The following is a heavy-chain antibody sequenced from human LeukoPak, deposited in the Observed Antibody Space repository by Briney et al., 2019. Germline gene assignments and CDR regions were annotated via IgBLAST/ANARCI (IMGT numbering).Heavy chain of an antibody. V-gene: IGHV5-51*01. CDR2: IYPGDSDT. J-gene: IGHJ4*02. CDR3: ARRPYYDFWSGYYFDY. CDR1: GYSFTSYW. Sequence: GESLKISCKGSGYSFTSYWIGWVRQMPGKGLEWMGIIYPGDSDTRYSPSFQGQVTISADKSISTAYLQWSTLKASDTAMYYCARRPYYDFWSGYYFDYWGQGTLVTISS. D-gene: IGHD3-3*01.